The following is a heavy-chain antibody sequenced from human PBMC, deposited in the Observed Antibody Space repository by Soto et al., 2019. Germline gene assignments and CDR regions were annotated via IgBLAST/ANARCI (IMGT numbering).Heavy chain of an antibody. J-gene: IGHJ5*02. Sequence: SSETLSLTCTVSGGSISSSSYYWGWIRQPPGKGLEWIGSIYYSGSTYYNPSLKSRVTISVDTSKNQFSLKLSSVTAADTAVYYCARIKDCSGGSCYGGSLDPWGQGTLVTVSS. D-gene: IGHD2-15*01. CDR2: IYYSGST. CDR1: GGSISSSSYY. V-gene: IGHV4-39*01. CDR3: ARIKDCSGGSCYGGSLDP.